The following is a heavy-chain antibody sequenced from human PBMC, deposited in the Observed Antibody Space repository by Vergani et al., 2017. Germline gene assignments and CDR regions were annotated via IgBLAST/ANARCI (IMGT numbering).Heavy chain of an antibody. Sequence: QVHLVESGGGLVKPGGSLRLSCAASGFIFSDYDMSWVRQAPGKGLEWVSYISTRGTNIYYGDSVKGRFTCSRDNAKNALYLQMISLRVEDTAVYYCARAMRSAEAVNGALDIWGPGKMVTVSS. CDR3: ARAMRSAEAVNGALDI. V-gene: IGHV3-11*04. CDR2: ISTRGTNI. D-gene: IGHD6-13*01. CDR1: GFIFSDYD. J-gene: IGHJ3*02.